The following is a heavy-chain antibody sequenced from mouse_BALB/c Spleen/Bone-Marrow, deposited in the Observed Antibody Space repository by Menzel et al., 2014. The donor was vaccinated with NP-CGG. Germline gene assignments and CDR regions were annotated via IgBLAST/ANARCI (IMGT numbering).Heavy chain of an antibody. CDR2: IYPGDEDI. CDR1: GYAFSTSW. V-gene: IGHV1-82*01. D-gene: IGHD2-4*01. Sequence: VQLQQSGPELVKPGASVKISCKAFGYAFSTSWMNWVKQRPGQGLEWIGRIYPGDEDINYNGKFKGKATLTVDKFSSTAYMQLSSLTSADSGVYFCARKGGLDYAMDYWGQGTSVTVSS. J-gene: IGHJ4*01. CDR3: ARKGGLDYAMDY.